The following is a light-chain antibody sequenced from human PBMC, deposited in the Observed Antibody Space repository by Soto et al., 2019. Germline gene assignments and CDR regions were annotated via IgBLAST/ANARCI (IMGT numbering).Light chain of an antibody. CDR2: ADS. CDR3: NSYAASSTVV. Sequence: QSALTQPASVSGSPGQSITISCTGTSSDVGGYNYVSWYQQHPGKAPKLMIYADSNRPSGVSNRFSGSKSGNTASLTISGLQAEDEADYYCNSYAASSTVVFGGGTQLTVL. J-gene: IGLJ2*01. CDR1: SSDVGGYNY. V-gene: IGLV2-14*01.